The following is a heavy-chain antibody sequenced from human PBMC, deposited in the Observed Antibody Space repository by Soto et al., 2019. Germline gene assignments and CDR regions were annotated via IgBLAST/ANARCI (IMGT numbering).Heavy chain of an antibody. D-gene: IGHD5-12*01. Sequence: SETLSLTCTVSGGSISSGGYYWSWIRQHPGKGLEWIGYIYYSGSTYYNPSLKSRVTISVDTSKNQFSLKLSSVTAADTAVYYCARDPARYSGYAIWGQGTMVTVSS. CDR2: IYYSGST. CDR3: ARDPARYSGYAI. CDR1: GGSISSGGYY. V-gene: IGHV4-31*03. J-gene: IGHJ3*02.